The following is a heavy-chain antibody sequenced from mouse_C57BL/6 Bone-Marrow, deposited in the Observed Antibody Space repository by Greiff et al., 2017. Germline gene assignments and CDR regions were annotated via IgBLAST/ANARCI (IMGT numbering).Heavy chain of an antibody. CDR1: GYTFTSYG. J-gene: IGHJ3*01. CDR2: IYPRSGNT. D-gene: IGHD2-1*01. CDR3: GFYYRFAY. V-gene: IGHV1-81*01. Sequence: VHLVESGAELARPGASVKLSCKASGYTFTSYGISWVKQRTGQGLEWIGEIYPRSGNTYYNEKFKGKATLTADKSSSTAYMELRSLTSEDSAVYFCGFYYRFAYWGQGTLVTVSA.